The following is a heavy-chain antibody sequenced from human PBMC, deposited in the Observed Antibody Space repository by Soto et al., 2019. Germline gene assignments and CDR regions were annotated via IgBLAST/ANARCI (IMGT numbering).Heavy chain of an antibody. V-gene: IGHV3-21*06. CDR3: ARAPRYDYIWGSYRFDAFDI. J-gene: IGHJ3*02. CDR2: ISSSSSYI. CDR1: GFTFSSYS. Sequence: EVQLVESGGGLVKPGGSLRLSCAASGFTFSSYSMNWVRQAPGKGLEWVSSISSSSSYIYYADSVKGRFTISRDHAKNSLYLEMTSLSAGDTAGYYGARAPRYDYIWGSYRFDAFDIWGQGTMVTVSS. D-gene: IGHD3-16*02.